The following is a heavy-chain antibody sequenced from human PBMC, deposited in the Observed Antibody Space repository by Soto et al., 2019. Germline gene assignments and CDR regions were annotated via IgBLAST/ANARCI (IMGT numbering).Heavy chain of an antibody. Sequence: QVQLVQSGAEVKKPGASVKVSCKASGYTFTSYDINWVRQATGQGLEWMGWMNPKNGNTGYAQKFQGSVTMTRDTAIRTVYMELSSLRFEDTAVYYCARGRADGDFGNWIDPWGQGTQVTVSS. D-gene: IGHD4-17*01. CDR3: ARGRADGDFGNWIDP. V-gene: IGHV1-8*01. CDR2: MNPKNGNT. CDR1: GYTFTSYD. J-gene: IGHJ5*02.